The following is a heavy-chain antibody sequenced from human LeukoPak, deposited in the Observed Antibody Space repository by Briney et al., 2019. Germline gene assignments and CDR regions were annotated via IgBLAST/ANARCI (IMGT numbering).Heavy chain of an antibody. J-gene: IGHJ4*02. CDR1: GYSISSGYY. CDR2: IYHSGST. D-gene: IGHD3-10*01. V-gene: IGHV4-38-2*01. CDR3: ARGLVRGSGTIGY. Sequence: PSETLSLTCAVSGYSISSGYYWGWIRQPPGKGLEWIGSIYHSGSTNYNPSLKSRVTMSVDTSKNQFSLKLNSVTAADTAVYYCARGLVRGSGTIGYWGQGTLVTVSS.